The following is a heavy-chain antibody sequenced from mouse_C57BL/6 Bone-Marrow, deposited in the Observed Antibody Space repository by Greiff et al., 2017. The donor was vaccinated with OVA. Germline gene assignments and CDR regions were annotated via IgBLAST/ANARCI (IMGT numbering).Heavy chain of an antibody. CDR3: ARHYGSRRRVYFFDY. J-gene: IGHJ2*01. Sequence: DVQLQESGPGLVKPSQSLSLTCSVTGYSITSGYYWNWIRQFPGNKLEWMGYISYDGSHNYNPSLKNRISITSDTSKHQFFLKLNSVPTEDTATYYCARHYGSRRRVYFFDYGGQGTTLTVSS. CDR2: ISYDGSH. CDR1: GYSITSGYY. D-gene: IGHD1-1*01. V-gene: IGHV3-6*01.